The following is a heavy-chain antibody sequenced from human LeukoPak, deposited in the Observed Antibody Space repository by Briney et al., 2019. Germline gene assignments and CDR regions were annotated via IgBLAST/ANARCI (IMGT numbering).Heavy chain of an antibody. CDR2: ISSSGSTI. CDR1: GFTFSSYE. Sequence: GGSLRLSCAASGFTFSSYEMNWVRQAPGKGLEWVSYISSSGSTIYYADSVKGRFTISRDNAKNSLYLQMNSLRAEDTAVYYCARDLEYCSSTSCDGGGFDYWGQGTLVTVSS. D-gene: IGHD2-2*01. CDR3: ARDLEYCSSTSCDGGGFDY. V-gene: IGHV3-48*03. J-gene: IGHJ4*02.